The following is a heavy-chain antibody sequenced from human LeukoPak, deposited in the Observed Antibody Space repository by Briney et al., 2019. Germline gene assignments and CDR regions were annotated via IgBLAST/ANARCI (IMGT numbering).Heavy chain of an antibody. D-gene: IGHD6-13*01. CDR2: IYYSGST. Sequence: SETLSLTCTVSGGSLSSYYWSWIRQPPGKGLEWIGYIYYSGSTNYNPSLKSRVTISVDTSKNQFSLKLSSVTAADTAVYYCARVKSGYSSSWVFDYWGQGTLVTVSS. CDR1: GGSLSSYY. CDR3: ARVKSGYSSSWVFDY. V-gene: IGHV4-59*01. J-gene: IGHJ4*02.